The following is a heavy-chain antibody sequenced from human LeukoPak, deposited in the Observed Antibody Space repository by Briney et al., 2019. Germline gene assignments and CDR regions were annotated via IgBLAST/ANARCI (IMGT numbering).Heavy chain of an antibody. J-gene: IGHJ3*02. CDR2: MNPNSGNT. Sequence: ASVKVSCKASGYTFTSYDINWVRQTTGQGLEWMGRMNPNSGNTGYAQKFQGRVTMTRNTSISTAYMELSSLRSEDTAVYYCARDRILWFGGIDAFDIWGQGTMVTVSS. D-gene: IGHD3-10*01. V-gene: IGHV1-8*01. CDR1: GYTFTSYD. CDR3: ARDRILWFGGIDAFDI.